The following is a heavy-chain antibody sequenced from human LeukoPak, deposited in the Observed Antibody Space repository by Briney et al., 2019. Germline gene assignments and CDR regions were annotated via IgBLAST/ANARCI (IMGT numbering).Heavy chain of an antibody. J-gene: IGHJ4*02. CDR2: INHSGST. CDR3: AKYGGSGWVIDN. CDR1: GGSFSGYY. D-gene: IGHD6-19*01. Sequence: PSETLSLTCAVYGGSFSGYYWSWIRQPPGRGLEWIGEINHSGSTNYNPSLKSRVTISVDTSKNQFSLKVTSVTTADTAVYYCAKYGGSGWVIDNWGQGTLVTVSS. V-gene: IGHV4-34*01.